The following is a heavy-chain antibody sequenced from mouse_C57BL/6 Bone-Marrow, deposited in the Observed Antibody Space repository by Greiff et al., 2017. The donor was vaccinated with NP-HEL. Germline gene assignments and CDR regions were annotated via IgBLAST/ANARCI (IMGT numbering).Heavy chain of an antibody. CDR3: ARASLTTVVARWYFDV. V-gene: IGHV5-4*01. D-gene: IGHD1-1*01. CDR1: GFTFSSYA. CDR2: ISDGGSYT. J-gene: IGHJ1*03. Sequence: EVQGVESGGGLVKPGGSLKLSCAASGFTFSSYAMSWVRQTPEKRLEWVATISDGGSYTYYPDNVKGRFTISRDNAKNNLYLQMSHLKSEDTAMYYCARASLTTVVARWYFDVWGTGTTVTVSS.